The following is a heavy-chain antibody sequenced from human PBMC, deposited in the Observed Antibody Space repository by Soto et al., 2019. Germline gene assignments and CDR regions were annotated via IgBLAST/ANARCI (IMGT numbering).Heavy chain of an antibody. CDR1: GFSFSSYW. CDR2: IKQDGSEK. V-gene: IGHV3-7*01. D-gene: IGHD2-2*01. J-gene: IGHJ3*02. Sequence: PGGSLRLSCAASGFSFSSYWMTWVRQAPGRGLEWVANIKQDGSEKYYVDSLRGRFTISRDNTKNSLYLQIDSLRAEDTAVYYCATHKDVVLVPAATRDAVDIWGQGTMVTVSS. CDR3: ATHKDVVLVPAATRDAVDI.